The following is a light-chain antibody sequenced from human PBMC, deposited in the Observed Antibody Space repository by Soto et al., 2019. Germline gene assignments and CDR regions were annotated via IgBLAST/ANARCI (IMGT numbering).Light chain of an antibody. J-gene: IGKJ3*01. Sequence: EIVLTQSPATLSLSPGERATLSCRASQSVSSYLAWYQQKPGQAPRLLIYDASNRATGIPARFSGSGSGTDFTLTISSLDPEDFAFYYCQQRSNWPGVTFGPGTKVDIK. V-gene: IGKV3-11*01. CDR2: DAS. CDR3: QQRSNWPGVT. CDR1: QSVSSY.